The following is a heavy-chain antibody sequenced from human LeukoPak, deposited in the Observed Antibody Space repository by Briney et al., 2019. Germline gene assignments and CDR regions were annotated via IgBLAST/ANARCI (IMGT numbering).Heavy chain of an antibody. CDR3: ARGSQAWSSGGIPVLYFDY. CDR2: IYYSGST. D-gene: IGHD6-19*01. J-gene: IGHJ4*02. Sequence: SECLSLTCTVAGRSISSYYSSWIRQPPGKGLEWIGYIYYSGSTNYNPSLKSRVTISVDTSKNQFSLKLSSVTAADTAVYYCARGSQAWSSGGIPVLYFDYWGQGTLVTVSS. CDR1: GRSISSYY. V-gene: IGHV4-59*01.